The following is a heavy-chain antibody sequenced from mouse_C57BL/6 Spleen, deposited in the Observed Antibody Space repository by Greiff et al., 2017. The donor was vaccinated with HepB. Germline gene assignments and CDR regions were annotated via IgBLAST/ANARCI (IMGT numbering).Heavy chain of an antibody. D-gene: IGHD1-1*01. J-gene: IGHJ2*01. CDR2: IDPSDSET. V-gene: IGHV1-52*01. CDR1: GYTFTSYW. CDR3: ARRAYYYGSRGGYYFDY. Sequence: VQLQQPGAELVRPGSSVKLSCKASGYTFTSYWMHWVKQRPIQGLEWIGNIDPSDSETHYNQKFKDKATLTVDKSSSTAYMQLSSLTSEDSAVYYCARRAYYYGSRGGYYFDYWGQGTTLTVSS.